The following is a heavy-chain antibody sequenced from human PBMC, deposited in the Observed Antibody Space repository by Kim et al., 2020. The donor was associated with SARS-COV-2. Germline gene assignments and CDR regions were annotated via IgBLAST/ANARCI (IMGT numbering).Heavy chain of an antibody. D-gene: IGHD5-12*01. CDR1: GFTFSSYG. CDR2: ISYNGRET. J-gene: IGHJ5*02. CDR3: ARDFKPAEYGGYVPWFDP. Sequence: GGSLRLSCVVSGFTFSSYGMHWVRQSPDKGLEWLSFISYNGRETYYADSVQGRFTISRDNSENILHLQLNNLRAEDTSLYYCARDFKPAEYGGYVPWFDPWGQGTQVTVSS. V-gene: IGHV3-30*03.